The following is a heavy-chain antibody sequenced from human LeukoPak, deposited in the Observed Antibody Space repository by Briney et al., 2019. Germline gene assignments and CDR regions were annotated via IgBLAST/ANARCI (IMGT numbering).Heavy chain of an antibody. CDR2: IYYSGTT. D-gene: IGHD5-18*01. V-gene: IGHV4-38-2*02. CDR1: GYSISSGYY. Sequence: SETLSLTCTVSGYSISSGYYWGWIRQPPGKGLEWIGSIYYSGTTHYSPSLESRVTISVDTSKNQFSLKLASVTAADTAIYYCAKGAGGFSYYNWFDPCGQGTLVTVSS. CDR3: AKGAGGFSYYNWFDP. J-gene: IGHJ5*02.